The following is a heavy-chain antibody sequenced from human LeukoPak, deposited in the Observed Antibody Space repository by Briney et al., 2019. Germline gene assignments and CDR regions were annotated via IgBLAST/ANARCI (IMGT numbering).Heavy chain of an antibody. CDR2: IRSKANSYAT. D-gene: IGHD3-16*01. V-gene: IGHV3-73*01. J-gene: IGHJ3*02. Sequence: GRSLRLSCAASGFTFSGSAMHWVRQASGKGLEWVGRIRSKANSYATAYAASVKGRFTISRDDSKNTAYLQMNSLKTEDTAVYYCTASRGVWGALDAWDDAFDIWGQGTMVTVSS. CDR3: TASRGVWGALDAWDDAFDI. CDR1: GFTFSGSA.